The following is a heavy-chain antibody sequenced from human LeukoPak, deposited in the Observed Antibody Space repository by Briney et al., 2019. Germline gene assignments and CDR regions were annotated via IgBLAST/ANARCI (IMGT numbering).Heavy chain of an antibody. CDR2: TSGNNK. Sequence: GGSLRLSCADSGFTFGSFGMSWVRQAPGEGLEWISSTSGNNKYYADSVKGRFTISRDDSKNTLSLQMNSLRAEDTAVYYCARDLVEMATIFSRWGQGPLVTVSS. CDR1: GFTFGSFG. D-gene: IGHD5-12*01. J-gene: IGHJ4*02. CDR3: ARDLVEMATIFSR. V-gene: IGHV3-23*01.